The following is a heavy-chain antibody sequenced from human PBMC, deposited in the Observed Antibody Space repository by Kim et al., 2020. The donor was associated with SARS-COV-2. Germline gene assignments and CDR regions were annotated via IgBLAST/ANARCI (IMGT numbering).Heavy chain of an antibody. J-gene: IGHJ4*02. V-gene: IGHV4-34*01. D-gene: IGHD3-9*01. CDR1: GGSFSGYY. CDR2: INHSGST. Sequence: SETLSLTCAVYGGSFSGYYWSWIRQPPGKGLEWIGEINHSGSTNYNPSLKSRVTISVDTSKNQFSLKLSSVTAADTAVYYCARGPKYYDILTGYYNVDPHDYWGQGTLVTVSS. CDR3: ARGPKYYDILTGYYNVDPHDY.